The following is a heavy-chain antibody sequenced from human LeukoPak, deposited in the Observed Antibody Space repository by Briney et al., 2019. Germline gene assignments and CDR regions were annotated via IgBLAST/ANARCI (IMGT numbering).Heavy chain of an antibody. Sequence: PSETLTLTCTVSGGSISSYYWSCIRQPPGKGLEWIGYIYYSGSTNYNPSLKSRVTISVDTSKNQFSLKLSSVTAADTAVYYCARRRSSSLAFDIWGQGTMVTVSS. CDR2: IYYSGST. J-gene: IGHJ3*02. CDR1: GGSISSYY. D-gene: IGHD6-6*01. CDR3: ARRRSSSLAFDI. V-gene: IGHV4-59*01.